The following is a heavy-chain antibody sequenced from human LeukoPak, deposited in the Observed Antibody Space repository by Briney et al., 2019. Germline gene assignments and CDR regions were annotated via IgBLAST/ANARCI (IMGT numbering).Heavy chain of an antibody. Sequence: VASVKVSCKASGYTFTSYGISWVRQAPGQGLEWMGWISAYNGNTNYAQKLQGRVTMTTDTSTSTAYMELRSLRSDDTAVYYCARDEGGYCTNGVCLPRNYWGQGTLVTVSS. CDR2: ISAYNGNT. D-gene: IGHD2-8*01. CDR1: GYTFTSYG. V-gene: IGHV1-18*01. CDR3: ARDEGGYCTNGVCLPRNY. J-gene: IGHJ4*02.